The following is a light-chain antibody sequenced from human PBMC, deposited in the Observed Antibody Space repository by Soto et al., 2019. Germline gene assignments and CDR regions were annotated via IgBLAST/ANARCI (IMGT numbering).Light chain of an antibody. CDR3: QQYGSSPPIT. J-gene: IGKJ5*01. CDR1: QTVSSNY. V-gene: IGKV3-20*01. CDR2: GAS. Sequence: EIILTQSPDTLSLSPVERATLSCRASQTVSSNYLAWCQQRPGQAPRLLIYGASNRATGIPDRFSGSGSGTDFTLTISRLEPEDFAVYYCQQYGSSPPITFGQGTRLEI.